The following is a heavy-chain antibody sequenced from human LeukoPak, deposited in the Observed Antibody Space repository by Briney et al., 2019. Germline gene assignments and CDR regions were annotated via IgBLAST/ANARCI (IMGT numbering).Heavy chain of an antibody. CDR2: IWYDGSNK. CDR3: AKDHASIAVAGTWEWYFDY. Sequence: PGRSLRLSCAASGFTFSSYGMHWVRQAPGKGLEWVAVIWYDGSNKYYADSVKGRFTISRDNSKNTLYVQMNSLRPEDTAVYYCAKDHASIAVAGTWEWYFDYWGQGTLVTVSS. V-gene: IGHV3-33*06. J-gene: IGHJ4*02. D-gene: IGHD6-19*01. CDR1: GFTFSSYG.